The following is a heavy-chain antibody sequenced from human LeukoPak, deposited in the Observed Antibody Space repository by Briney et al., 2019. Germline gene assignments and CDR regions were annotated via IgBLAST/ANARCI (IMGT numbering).Heavy chain of an antibody. D-gene: IGHD3-22*01. J-gene: IGHJ4*02. CDR1: GFTFSSYA. CDR3: AKYAAAGAYDRHSEIDS. Sequence: GGSLRLSCAASGFTFSSYAMNWVRQAPGKGLEWVAVIAYDGSNKYSADSLKGQGRFTISRDNSKNTLFLEMNSLRPEDTAAYYCAKYAAAGAYDRHSEIDSWGQGTLVTVSS. V-gene: IGHV3-30*18. CDR2: IAYDGSNK.